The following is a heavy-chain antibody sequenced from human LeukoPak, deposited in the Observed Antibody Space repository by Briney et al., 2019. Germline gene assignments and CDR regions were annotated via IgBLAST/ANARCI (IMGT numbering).Heavy chain of an antibody. J-gene: IGHJ6*03. Sequence: ASVKVSCKASGYTFTGYYMHWVRQAPGQGLEWMGWINPNSGGTNYAQKFQGRVTMTRDTSISTAYMELSRLRSDDTAVYYCARTLGFGGHMDVWGKGTTVTVSS. CDR3: ARTLGFGGHMDV. CDR1: GYTFTGYY. D-gene: IGHD3-10*01. V-gene: IGHV1-2*02. CDR2: INPNSGGT.